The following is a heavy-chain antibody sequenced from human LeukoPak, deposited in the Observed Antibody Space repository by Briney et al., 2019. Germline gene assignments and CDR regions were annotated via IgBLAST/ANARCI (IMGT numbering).Heavy chain of an antibody. J-gene: IGHJ4*02. V-gene: IGHV3-23*01. CDR1: GFTFSSYG. D-gene: IGHD3-10*01. CDR3: AKAAHYYGSGSYRDY. CDR2: ISGSGGST. Sequence: GGSLRLSCAASGFTFSSYGMSWVRQAPGKGLEWVSAISGSGGSTYYADSVKGRFTISRDNSKNTLYLQMNSLRAEDTAVYYCAKAAHYYGSGSYRDYWGQGTLVTVSS.